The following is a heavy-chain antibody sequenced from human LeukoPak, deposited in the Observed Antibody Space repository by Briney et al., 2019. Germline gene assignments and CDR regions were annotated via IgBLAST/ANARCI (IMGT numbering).Heavy chain of an antibody. CDR2: MNPNSGNT. D-gene: IGHD5-18*01. J-gene: IGHJ5*02. CDR1: GYTFTSYD. CDR3: ARGVGGYSYGLGAYWFDP. Sequence: GASVKVSCKASGYTFTSYDINWVRQATGQGLEWMGWMNPNSGNTGYAQKFQGRVTMIRNTSISTAYMELSSLRSEDTAVYYCARGVGGYSYGLGAYWFDPWGQGTLVTVSS. V-gene: IGHV1-8*01.